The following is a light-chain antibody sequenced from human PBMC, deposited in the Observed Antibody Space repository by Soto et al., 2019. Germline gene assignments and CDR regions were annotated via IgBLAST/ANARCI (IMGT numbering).Light chain of an antibody. CDR2: DAS. V-gene: IGKV1-33*01. CDR3: QQYDNLLL. J-gene: IGKJ5*01. CDR1: QDITNS. Sequence: DIQMTQSPSSLSASIGDRVTITCQASQDITNSLNWYQQKPGKAPKLLIYDASNLETGVPSRFSGSGSGTNFIFTIGSLQPEYIATYYCQQYDNLLLFGQGTRLEIK.